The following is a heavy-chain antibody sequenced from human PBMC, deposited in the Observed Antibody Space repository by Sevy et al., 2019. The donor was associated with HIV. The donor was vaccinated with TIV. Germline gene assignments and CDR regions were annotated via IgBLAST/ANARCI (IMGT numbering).Heavy chain of an antibody. V-gene: IGHV3-7*01. J-gene: IGHJ6*02. Sequence: GGSLRLSCAASGFTFSNYWMSWVRQAPGKGLEWVANIKQDGSEKYYVDSVKGRFTISRENGRDSLYLQMNSLRAGDTAVYYCARELYYGMDVWGQGTTVTVSS. CDR1: GFTFSNYW. CDR3: ARELYYGMDV. CDR2: IKQDGSEK. D-gene: IGHD3-10*01.